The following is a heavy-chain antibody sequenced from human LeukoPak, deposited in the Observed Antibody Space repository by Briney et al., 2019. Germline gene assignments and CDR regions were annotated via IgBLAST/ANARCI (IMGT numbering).Heavy chain of an antibody. Sequence: GGSLRLSCAASGFTFSSYSMNWVRQAPGKGLEWVSYISSSSSTIYYADSVKGRFTISRDNAKNSLYLQMNSLRAEDTAVYYCARAYIAVALYNWFDPWGQGTLVTVSS. D-gene: IGHD6-19*01. J-gene: IGHJ5*02. CDR1: GFTFSSYS. V-gene: IGHV3-48*04. CDR2: ISSSSSTI. CDR3: ARAYIAVALYNWFDP.